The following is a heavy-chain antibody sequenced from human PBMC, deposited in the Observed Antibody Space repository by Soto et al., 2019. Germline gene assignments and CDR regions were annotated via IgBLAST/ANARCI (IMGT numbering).Heavy chain of an antibody. Sequence: PGGSLRLSCAASGFTFSSYGMHWVRQAPGKGLEWVAVIWYDGSNKYYADSVKGRFTISRDNSKNTLYLQMNSLRAEDTAVYYCARGIDNWTPMGADYYYYMDVWGKGTTVTVSS. CDR3: ARGIDNWTPMGADYYYYMDV. CDR1: GFTFSSYG. J-gene: IGHJ6*03. V-gene: IGHV3-33*01. CDR2: IWYDGSNK. D-gene: IGHD1-20*01.